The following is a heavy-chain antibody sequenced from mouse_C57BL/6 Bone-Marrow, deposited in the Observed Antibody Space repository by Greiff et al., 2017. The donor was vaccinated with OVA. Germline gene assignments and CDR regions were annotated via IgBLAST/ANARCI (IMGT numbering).Heavy chain of an antibody. CDR2: IDPTNDYT. Sequence: QVQLKESGAELARPGASVKMSCKASGYTFTSYTIHWVKQRHGQGLEWIGYIDPTNDYTNYNQKFKGKATLTADKSSSTAYMQLSSLTSEDSAVYYCTRGYYVDYGGQGTTLTVSS. CDR3: TRGYYVDY. CDR1: GYTFTSYT. J-gene: IGHJ2*01. V-gene: IGHV1-4*01.